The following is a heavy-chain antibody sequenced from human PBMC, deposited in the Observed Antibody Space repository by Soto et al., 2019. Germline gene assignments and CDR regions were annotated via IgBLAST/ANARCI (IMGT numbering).Heavy chain of an antibody. CDR2: ISGSGSST. Sequence: PGGSLRLSCAASGFTFSSYAMSWVRQAPGKGLEWVSVISGSGSSTYYADSVKGRFTISRDNSKNTLYLQMKSLRAEDTAVYYCAKGYCSSTSCSRDYWGQGTLVTVSS. CDR1: GFTFSSYA. CDR3: AKGYCSSTSCSRDY. V-gene: IGHV3-23*01. J-gene: IGHJ4*02. D-gene: IGHD2-2*01.